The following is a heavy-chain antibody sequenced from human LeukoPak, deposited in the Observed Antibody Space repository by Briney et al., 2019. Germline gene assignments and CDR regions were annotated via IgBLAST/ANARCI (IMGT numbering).Heavy chain of an antibody. J-gene: IGHJ4*02. D-gene: IGHD3-10*01. CDR3: ASGSLVRGVTSNY. CDR2: INTGGDYI. Sequence: KSGRSLRLSCVASGFIFSSYSMYWVRQGPGKGLEWVSVINTGGDYIQSADSLKGRFTISRDNAKNSLYLQMSSLRAEDTAVYYCASGSLVRGVTSNYWGQGTLVTVSS. CDR1: GFIFSSYS. V-gene: IGHV3-21*01.